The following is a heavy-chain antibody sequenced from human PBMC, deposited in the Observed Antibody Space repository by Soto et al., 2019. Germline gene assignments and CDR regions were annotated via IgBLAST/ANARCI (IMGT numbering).Heavy chain of an antibody. CDR1: GYTFTSYA. V-gene: IGHV1-3*01. J-gene: IGHJ4*02. Sequence: ASVKVSCKNSGYTFTSYAMQWVRQAPGQRLEWMGWINAGNGITYYADSVKGRFTISRDNSKNTLYLQMNSLRAEDTAVYYCAKGGYNYGFLFDCWGQGTLVTVSS. CDR2: INAGNGIT. CDR3: AKGGYNYGFLFDC. D-gene: IGHD5-18*01.